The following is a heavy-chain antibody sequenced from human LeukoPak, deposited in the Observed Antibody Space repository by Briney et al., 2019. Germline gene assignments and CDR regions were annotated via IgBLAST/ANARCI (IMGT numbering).Heavy chain of an antibody. Sequence: PGGSPTLSCEGSGFSVGSKYMNWVRQAPGKGLEWVSILYSGGGTYYADSVKGRFTVSRDSSKNTLYLHMNSLRVEDTAVYYCARVGDHYHWYLDVWGRGTLVTVSS. CDR3: ARVGDHYHWYLDV. J-gene: IGHJ2*01. V-gene: IGHV3-53*01. CDR2: LYSGGGT. D-gene: IGHD3-10*01. CDR1: GFSVGSKY.